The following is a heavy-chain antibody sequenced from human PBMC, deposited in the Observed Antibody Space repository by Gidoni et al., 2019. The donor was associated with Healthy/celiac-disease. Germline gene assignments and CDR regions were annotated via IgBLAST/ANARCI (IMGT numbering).Heavy chain of an antibody. CDR3: AKELRWGGAFDI. J-gene: IGHJ3*02. CDR1: GFTFDDYA. Sequence: EVQLVESGGGLVQPGRSLRLSCAASGFTFDDYAMHWVRQAPGKGLGWVSGISWNSGSIGYADSVKGRFTISRDNAKNSLYLQMNSLRAEDTALYYCAKELRWGGAFDIWGQGTMVTVSS. D-gene: IGHD3-16*01. CDR2: ISWNSGSI. V-gene: IGHV3-9*01.